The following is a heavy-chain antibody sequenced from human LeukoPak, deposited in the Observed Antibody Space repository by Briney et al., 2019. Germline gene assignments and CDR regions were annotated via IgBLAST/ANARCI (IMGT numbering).Heavy chain of an antibody. V-gene: IGHV4-61*02. CDR2: IYTSGST. D-gene: IGHD3-22*01. Sequence: SSETLSLTCTVSGGSISSGSYYWSGIRQPGGKGLEWIGRIYTSGSTNYNPSLKSPVTISVDTSNNQFSLKLSSVPAADTAVYYCARDARYYYDSSGLDYWGQGTLVTVSS. CDR3: ARDARYYYDSSGLDY. CDR1: GGSISSGSYY. J-gene: IGHJ4*02.